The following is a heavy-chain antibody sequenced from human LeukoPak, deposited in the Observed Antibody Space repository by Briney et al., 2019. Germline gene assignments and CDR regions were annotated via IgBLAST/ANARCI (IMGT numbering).Heavy chain of an antibody. D-gene: IGHD6-13*01. CDR1: GFTFDDYA. CDR3: ARARLGSSWYFDY. J-gene: IGHJ4*02. V-gene: IGHV3-9*01. Sequence: SLRLSCAASGFTFDDYAMHWVRQAPGKGLEWVSGISWNSGSIGYADSVKGRFTISRDNAKNSLYLQMNSLRAEDTAVYYCARARLGSSWYFDYWGQGTLVAVSS. CDR2: ISWNSGSI.